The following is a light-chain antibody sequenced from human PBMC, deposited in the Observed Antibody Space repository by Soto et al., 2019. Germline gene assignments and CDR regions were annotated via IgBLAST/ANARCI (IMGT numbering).Light chain of an antibody. J-gene: IGLJ1*01. CDR3: SSYRSSGIPCV. CDR2: EVS. V-gene: IGLV2-14*01. Sequence: QSALTQPASVSGSPGQSVNISCTGTSSDVGGYNYVSWYQQHPDKAPKLMIYEVSNRPSGISNRFSGSKSGNTASLTISGLQADDEADYYCSSYRSSGIPCVFGTGTKLTVL. CDR1: SSDVGGYNY.